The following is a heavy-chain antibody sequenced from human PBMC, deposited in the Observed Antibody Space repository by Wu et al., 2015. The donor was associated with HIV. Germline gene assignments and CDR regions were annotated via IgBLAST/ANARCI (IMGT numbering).Heavy chain of an antibody. Sequence: QVQLVQSGPEVKKPGSSVRVSCKASGGTASEESLSTYSIIWVRQAPGRGLEWMGGVITVFDTTNYAQRFQGRVTVTADEVTGTSYMELTSLTTDDTAVYYCARGVRYAGSYYSNNWGRGNGWSPSPQ. V-gene: IGHV1-69*12. CDR1: GGTASEESLSTYS. CDR2: VITVFDTT. J-gene: IGHJ4*03. D-gene: IGHD1-26*01. CDR3: ARGVRYAGSYYSNN.